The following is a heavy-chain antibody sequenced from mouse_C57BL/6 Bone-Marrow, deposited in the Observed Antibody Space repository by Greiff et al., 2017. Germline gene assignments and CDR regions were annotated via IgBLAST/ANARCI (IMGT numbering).Heavy chain of an antibody. J-gene: IGHJ2*01. CDR3: ARCGSSYDYFDY. D-gene: IGHD1-1*01. CDR2: INPNNGGT. CDR1: GYTFTDYY. V-gene: IGHV1-26*01. Sequence: EVQLQQSGPELVKPGASVKISCKASGYTFTDYYMNWVKQSHGKSLEWIGDINPNNGGTSYNQKFKGKATLTVDKSSSTASMELRSLTSEDSAVYYCARCGSSYDYFDYWGQGTTLTVSS.